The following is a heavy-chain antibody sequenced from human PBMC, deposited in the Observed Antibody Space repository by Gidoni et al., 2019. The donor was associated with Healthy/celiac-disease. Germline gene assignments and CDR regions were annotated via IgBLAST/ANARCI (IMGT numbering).Heavy chain of an antibody. CDR3: ARTDYGGNSEDY. CDR2: IFSNDEK. CDR1: AFSLSNARMG. D-gene: IGHD4-17*01. V-gene: IGHV2-26*01. J-gene: IGHJ4*02. Sequence: QVTLKESGPVLVKPTQTLTLTCTVSAFSLSNARMGVSWIRQPPGKALEWLAHIFSNDEKSYSTSLKSRLTISKHTSKSQVVLTMTNMDPVDTATYYCARTDYGGNSEDYWGQGTLVTVSS.